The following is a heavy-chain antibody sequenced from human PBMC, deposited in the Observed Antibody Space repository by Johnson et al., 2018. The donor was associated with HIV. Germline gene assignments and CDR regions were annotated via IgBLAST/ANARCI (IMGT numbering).Heavy chain of an antibody. Sequence: VHLVESGGGLIQPGRSLRLSCAASGFTCDDYDMNWVSHAPGKALQWVSGINWYGGSTGYADSVEGRFTISRDYAKNSMYLQMNSLRAEDTALYYCGRGSMVRGAYDGFDIWGQGTLVTVSS. V-gene: IGHV3-20*04. CDR1: GFTCDDYD. D-gene: IGHD3-10*01. CDR3: GRGSMVRGAYDGFDI. J-gene: IGHJ3*02. CDR2: INWYGGST.